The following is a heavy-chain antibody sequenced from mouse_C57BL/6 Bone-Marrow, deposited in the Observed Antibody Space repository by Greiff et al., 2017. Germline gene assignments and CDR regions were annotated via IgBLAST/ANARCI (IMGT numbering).Heavy chain of an antibody. D-gene: IGHD1-1*01. Sequence: VQLQQPGAELVRPGSSVKLSCKASGYTFTSYWMHWVKQRPIQGLEWIGNIDPSDSETHYNQKFKDKATLTVDKSSSTAYMQLSSLTSEDSAVYYGAHHYYGSSWYFDVWGTGTTVTVSS. CDR1: GYTFTSYW. CDR2: IDPSDSET. V-gene: IGHV1-52*01. CDR3: AHHYYGSSWYFDV. J-gene: IGHJ1*03.